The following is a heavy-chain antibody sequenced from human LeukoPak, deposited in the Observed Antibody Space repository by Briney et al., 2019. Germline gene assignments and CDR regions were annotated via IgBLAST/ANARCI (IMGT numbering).Heavy chain of an antibody. V-gene: IGHV4-61*02. J-gene: IGHJ4*02. CDR3: ARVGIVGATRYFDY. Sequence: SQTLSLTCTVSGGSISSGSYCWSWIRQPAGKGLEWIGRIYTSGSTNYNPSLKSRVTISVDTSKNQFSLKLSSVTAADTAVYYCARVGIVGATRYFDYWGQGTLVTVSS. CDR1: GGSISSGSYC. D-gene: IGHD1-26*01. CDR2: IYTSGST.